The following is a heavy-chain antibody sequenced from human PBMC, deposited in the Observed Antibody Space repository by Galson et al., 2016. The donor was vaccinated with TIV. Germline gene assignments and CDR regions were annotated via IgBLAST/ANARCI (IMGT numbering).Heavy chain of an antibody. CDR3: ARGGYSSRWYGDAFYI. CDR2: MNPNSGST. Sequence: SVKVSCKASGYTFTSYDINWVRQATGQGLEWVGWMNPNSGSTGYAQKFQGRVTMTRNTSISTAYIELTSLRSEDTAVYYCARGGYSSRWYGDAFYIWGQGTMVTVSS. CDR1: GYTFTSYD. V-gene: IGHV1-8*01. J-gene: IGHJ3*02. D-gene: IGHD6-13*01.